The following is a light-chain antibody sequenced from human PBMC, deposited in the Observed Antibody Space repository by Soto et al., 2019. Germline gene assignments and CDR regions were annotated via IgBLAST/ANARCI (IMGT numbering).Light chain of an antibody. CDR3: QQYSSYSRT. V-gene: IGKV1-5*01. J-gene: IGKJ1*01. CDR1: QSISNW. CDR2: DAF. Sequence: DIQMTQSPSTLSASVGDRVTITCRASQSISNWLAWYQQKPGKAPKLLIYDAFNLESGVPSRFSGSVSGTEFTLAISSLQPDDFATYYCQQYSSYSRTFGQGTKVEIK.